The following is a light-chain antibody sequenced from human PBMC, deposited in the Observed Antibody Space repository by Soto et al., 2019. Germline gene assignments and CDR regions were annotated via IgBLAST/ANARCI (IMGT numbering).Light chain of an antibody. V-gene: IGKV1-33*01. CDR2: DAS. Sequence: DIQMTQSPSSLSASVGDRVTITCQASQDISNFLYCFQQKPGKAPNLLIYDASNLETGVPSRFSGSGSGTDFTFTISNLQPEDIPNYYCQHSDNLPRGFGPGTKVDIK. J-gene: IGKJ3*01. CDR1: QDISNF. CDR3: QHSDNLPRG.